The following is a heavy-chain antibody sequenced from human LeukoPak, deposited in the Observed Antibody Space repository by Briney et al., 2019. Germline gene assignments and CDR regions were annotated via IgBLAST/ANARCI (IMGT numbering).Heavy chain of an antibody. V-gene: IGHV1-18*01. CDR3: ARDNVNGYYYDSSGYRPIYYYYYYMDV. D-gene: IGHD3-22*01. CDR2: ISAYNGNT. J-gene: IGHJ6*03. Sequence: GASVKVSCKASGYTFTSYGISWVRQAPGQGLEWMGWISAYNGNTNYAQKLQGRVTMTTDTSTSTAYMELRSLRSDDTAVYYCARDNVNGYYYDSSGYRPIYYYYYYMDVWGKGTTVTVSS. CDR1: GYTFTSYG.